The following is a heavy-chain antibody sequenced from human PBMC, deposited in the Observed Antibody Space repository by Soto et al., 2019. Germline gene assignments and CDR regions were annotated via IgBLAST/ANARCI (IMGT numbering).Heavy chain of an antibody. J-gene: IGHJ3*01. D-gene: IGHD5-18*01. Sequence: VQLVESGGGVVRPGRSLRLSCEVSGFTFGIFAMHWVRQAPSKGLELVATISYDGKNEDYVDSVKGRVTIARDNYKGTLPLQMHGLGPEDSGVYSCARGYSYGPDWQSDFFDSWGQGTMVTVSS. CDR2: ISYDGKNE. V-gene: IGHV3-30*04. CDR1: GFTFGIFA. CDR3: ARGYSYGPDWQSDFFDS.